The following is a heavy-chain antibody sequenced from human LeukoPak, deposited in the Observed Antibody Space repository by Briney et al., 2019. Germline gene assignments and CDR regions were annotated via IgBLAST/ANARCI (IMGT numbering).Heavy chain of an antibody. Sequence: ASVKVSCKASGYTFTRYYMYWVRQAPGQGLEWMGIINPSGGSTRYAQKFQGRVTMTRDTYTSTAYMEMSSLRSEDTAVFYCARVRYHYYDSSGYYYGAFDYWGQGTLVTVSS. CDR3: ARVRYHYYDSSGYYYGAFDY. CDR1: GYTFTRYY. D-gene: IGHD3-22*01. CDR2: INPSGGST. J-gene: IGHJ4*02. V-gene: IGHV1-46*01.